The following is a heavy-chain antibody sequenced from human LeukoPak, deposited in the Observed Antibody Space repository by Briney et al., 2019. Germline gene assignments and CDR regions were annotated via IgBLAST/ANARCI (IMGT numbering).Heavy chain of an antibody. CDR2: ISYDGSNK. V-gene: IGHV3-30*18. CDR1: GFTFSSYG. Sequence: GGSLRLSCAASGFTFSSYGMHWVRQAPGRGLEWVAVISYDGSNKYYADSVKGRFTISRDNSKNTLYLQMNSLRAEDTAVYYCAKAYDYGSAFFDYWGQGTLVTVSS. J-gene: IGHJ4*02. D-gene: IGHD3-10*01. CDR3: AKAYDYGSAFFDY.